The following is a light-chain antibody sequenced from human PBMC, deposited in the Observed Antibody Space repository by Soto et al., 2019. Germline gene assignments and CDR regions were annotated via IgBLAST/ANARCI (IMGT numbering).Light chain of an antibody. CDR1: QSISSW. V-gene: IGKV1-5*03. CDR3: QQHNTIGT. J-gene: IGKJ5*01. CDR2: KAS. Sequence: DIQMTQSPSTLSASVGDRVTITCRASQSISSWLAWYQQKPGKAPKLLIYKASSLESGVPSRFSGSGSGTEFTLTISSLQPDDFATYYCQQHNTIGTFGQGTRLEIK.